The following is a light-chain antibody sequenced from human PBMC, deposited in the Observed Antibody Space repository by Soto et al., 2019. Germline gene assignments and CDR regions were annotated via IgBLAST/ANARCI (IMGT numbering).Light chain of an antibody. CDR1: QSVSRN. Sequence: EIVMTQSPVTLSVSPGERATLSCRASQSVSRNLAWYQQKPGQAPRLLIYGASTRATGIPARFSGSGYGTEFTLTISSLQSEDFAVYYCQQYNSWPLNFGGGTKVDIK. V-gene: IGKV3-15*01. CDR2: GAS. J-gene: IGKJ4*01. CDR3: QQYNSWPLN.